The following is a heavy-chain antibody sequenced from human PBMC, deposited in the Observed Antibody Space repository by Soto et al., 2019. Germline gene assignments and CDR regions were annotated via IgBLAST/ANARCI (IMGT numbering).Heavy chain of an antibody. CDR3: AGNSGSYYVIDY. D-gene: IGHD1-26*01. CDR1: GFTFSSYG. V-gene: IGHV3-33*01. CDR2: MWYDGSNK. Sequence: GGSLRLSCAASGFTFSSYGMHWVRQAPGKGLEWVAVMWYDGSNKYYADSVKGRFTISRDNSKNTLYLQMNSLRAEDTAVYYCAGNSGSYYVIDYWGQGTLVIGSA. J-gene: IGHJ4*02.